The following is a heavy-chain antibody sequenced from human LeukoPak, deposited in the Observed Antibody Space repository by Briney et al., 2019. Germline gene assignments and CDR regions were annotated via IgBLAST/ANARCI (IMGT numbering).Heavy chain of an antibody. CDR2: IIPILGIA. V-gene: IGHV1-69*04. CDR3: ARDSVLGCGGDCYTHFDY. Sequence: SVKGSCKASGGTFNNYAFSWVRQAPGQGLEWMGRIIPILGIANYAQKFQGRVTITADKSTSTAYMELSSLGSEDTAVYYCARDSVLGCGGDCYTHFDYWGQGTLVTVSS. CDR1: GGTFNNYA. D-gene: IGHD2-21*02. J-gene: IGHJ4*02.